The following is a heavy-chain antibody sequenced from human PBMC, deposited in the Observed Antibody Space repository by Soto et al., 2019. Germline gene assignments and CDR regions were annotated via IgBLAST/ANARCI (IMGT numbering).Heavy chain of an antibody. V-gene: IGHV3-64D*06. D-gene: IGHD3-22*01. CDR3: VKGEYYYDSGAYYPFDY. CDR2: ISTNGGST. Sequence: GGSLRLSCSASGGPFRIYAMHWVRQAPGKGLEYVSTISTNGGSTYYADSVKGRFAISRDNSKNTLYLQMSSLRAEDTAVYYCVKGEYYYDSGAYYPFDYWGQGTLVTVSS. J-gene: IGHJ4*02. CDR1: GGPFRIYA.